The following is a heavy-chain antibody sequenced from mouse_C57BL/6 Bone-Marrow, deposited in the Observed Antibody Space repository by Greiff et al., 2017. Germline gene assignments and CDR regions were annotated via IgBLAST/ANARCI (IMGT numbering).Heavy chain of an antibody. J-gene: IGHJ3*01. CDR3: ANWDACFAY. V-gene: IGHV2-4*01. D-gene: IGHD4-1*01. CDR2: IGSGGST. CDR1: GFSLTSYG. Sequence: QVQLKESGPGLVQPSQSLSITCTVSGFSLTSYGVHWVRQPPGTGLEWLGVIGSGGSTDYTAAFISRLSISKYNSKSHVFFKMNSLQADDSAIYYCANWDACFAYWGQGTLVTVSA.